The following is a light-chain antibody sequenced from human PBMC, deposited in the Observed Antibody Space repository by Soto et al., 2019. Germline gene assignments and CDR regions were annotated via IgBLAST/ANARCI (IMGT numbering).Light chain of an antibody. CDR2: SNN. CDR1: SSNIGSNT. V-gene: IGLV1-44*01. CDR3: AAWDDSLNGPV. Sequence: QLVLTQPPSASGTPGQRVTISCSGTSSNIGSNTVNWYQQLPGTAPKLLIYSNNQRPSEVPDRFSGSKSGTSASLAISGLQSEDAADYYCAAWDDSLNGPVFGTGTKVTVL. J-gene: IGLJ1*01.